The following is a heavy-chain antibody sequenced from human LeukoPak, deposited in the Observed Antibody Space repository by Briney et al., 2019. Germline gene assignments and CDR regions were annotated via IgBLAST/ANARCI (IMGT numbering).Heavy chain of an antibody. CDR3: ARGGVDGDYTHH. J-gene: IGHJ5*02. D-gene: IGHD4-17*01. V-gene: IGHV3-21*01. CDR2: ISTSSSHT. CDR1: GFTFSTYS. Sequence: GGSLRLSCAASGFTFSTYSMNWVRQAPGKGLDWLSFISTSSSHTYYADSVRGRFTISRDNAKNSLYLQMNSLGAEDTAVYYCARGGVDGDYTHHWGQGTLVTVSS.